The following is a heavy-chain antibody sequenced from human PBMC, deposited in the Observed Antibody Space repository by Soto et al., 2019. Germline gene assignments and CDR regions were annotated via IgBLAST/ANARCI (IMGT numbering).Heavy chain of an antibody. CDR1: GFTFSDYY. D-gene: IGHD6-6*01. V-gene: IGHV3-11*01. Sequence: PGGSLRLSCAASGFTFSDYYMSWIRQAPGKGLEWVSCISSSGSSIYYADSVKGRFTISRDNSKNSLYLHMNSLRAEDTAVYYCAKVWRTGSSKFDSWGQGTLVTVSS. J-gene: IGHJ4*02. CDR3: AKVWRTGSSKFDS. CDR2: ISSSGSSI.